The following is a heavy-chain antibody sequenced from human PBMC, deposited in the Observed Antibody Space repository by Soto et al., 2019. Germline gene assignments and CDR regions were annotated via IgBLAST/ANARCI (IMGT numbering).Heavy chain of an antibody. V-gene: IGHV4-4*02. CDR2: IYHSGST. D-gene: IGHD3-22*01. J-gene: IGHJ4*02. Sequence: SETLSLTCAVSGGSISSYNWWNWVRQPPGKGLEWIAEIYHSGSTNYNPSLKSRVTISVDKSKNQFSLQLSSVTAADTAVYYCARSASYYYDNSGYYYLDYWGQGTLITVSS. CDR1: GGSISSYNW. CDR3: ARSASYYYDNSGYYYLDY.